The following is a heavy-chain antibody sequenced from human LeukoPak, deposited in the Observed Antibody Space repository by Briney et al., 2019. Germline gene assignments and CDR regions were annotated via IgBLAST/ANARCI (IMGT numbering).Heavy chain of an antibody. CDR2: IYYSGST. V-gene: IGHV4-59*01. D-gene: IGHD1-26*01. CDR3: ARGIGGGSRVDY. Sequence: SESLSLTCTVSGGSISSYYWSWIRQPPGKELEWIGYIYYSGSTNYNPSLKSRVTISLDTSKNQFSLRLTSATAADTAVYYCARGIGGGSRVDYWGQGTLVTVSS. J-gene: IGHJ4*02. CDR1: GGSISSYY.